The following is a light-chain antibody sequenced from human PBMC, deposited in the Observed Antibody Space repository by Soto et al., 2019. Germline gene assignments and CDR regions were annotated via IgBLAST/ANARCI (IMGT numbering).Light chain of an antibody. CDR3: SSYTSSSTLCV. Sequence: QSALTQPASVSGSPGQSITISCTGTSSDVGGYNYVSWYQQHPGKAPKLMIYEVSNWPSGVSNRFSGSKSGNTASLTISGLQAEDAADYYCSSYTSSSTLCVFGTGTKLTVL. CDR2: EVS. V-gene: IGLV2-14*01. CDR1: SSDVGGYNY. J-gene: IGLJ1*01.